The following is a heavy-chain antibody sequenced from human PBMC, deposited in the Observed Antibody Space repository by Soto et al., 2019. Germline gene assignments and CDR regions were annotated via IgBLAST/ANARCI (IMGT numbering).Heavy chain of an antibody. CDR3: ARIKIVGILTYYMDV. V-gene: IGHV4-39*01. Sequence: PSETLSLTCTVSGDSISTSSSYYWGWIRKPPGKGLEWIANMYYSGSTYYNTSLKSRVTISLETSKNQFSLKLSSVTAADTVVYYCARIKIVGILTYYMDVWGKGTTVTVSS. J-gene: IGHJ6*03. D-gene: IGHD3-3*01. CDR2: MYYSGST. CDR1: GDSISTSSSYY.